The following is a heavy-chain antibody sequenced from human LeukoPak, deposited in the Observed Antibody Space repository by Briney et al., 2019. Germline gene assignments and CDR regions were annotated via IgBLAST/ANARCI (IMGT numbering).Heavy chain of an antibody. CDR1: GFTFSDYY. CDR2: ISSSGSTI. CDR3: ARDELRYFTYYGMDV. J-gene: IGHJ6*02. Sequence: GGSLRLSCAASGFTFSDYYMSWIRQAPGKGLEWVSYISSSGSTIYYADSVRGRFTISRDNAKNSLYLQMNSLRAEDTAVYYCARDELRYFTYYGMDVWGQGTTVTVSS. V-gene: IGHV3-11*01. D-gene: IGHD3-9*01.